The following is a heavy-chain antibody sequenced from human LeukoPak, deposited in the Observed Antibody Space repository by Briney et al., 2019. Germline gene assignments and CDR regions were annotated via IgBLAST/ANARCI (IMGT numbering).Heavy chain of an antibody. V-gene: IGHV4-4*07. J-gene: IGHJ4*02. CDR2: IYASGSA. Sequence: PSETLSLTCTVSDGSISSYYWTWIRQPAGKGLEWIGRIYASGSANYNPSLQSRVTMSVDTSKNQFSLKLSSVTAADTAVYYCARGGTGPTGFDYWGQGTLVTVSS. CDR3: ARGGTGPTGFDY. D-gene: IGHD1-7*01. CDR1: DGSISSYY.